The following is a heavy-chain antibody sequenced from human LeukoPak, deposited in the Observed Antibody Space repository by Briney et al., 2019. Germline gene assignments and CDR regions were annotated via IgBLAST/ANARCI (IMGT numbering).Heavy chain of an antibody. J-gene: IGHJ6*03. CDR2: IYYSGIT. D-gene: IGHD3-10*01. Sequence: PSETLSLTCTVSGASISNSDRYWGWIRQPPGKGLEWIGSIYYSGITYHNPSLKGRVTISVDTSNNQFSLKMSSVTAADTAVYFCVRHQEGMVRGVLYYMDVWGKGTTVIISS. CDR3: VRHQEGMVRGVLYYMDV. CDR1: GASISNSDRY. V-gene: IGHV4-39*01.